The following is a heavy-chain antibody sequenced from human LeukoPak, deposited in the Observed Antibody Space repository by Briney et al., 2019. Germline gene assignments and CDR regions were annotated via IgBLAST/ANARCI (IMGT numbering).Heavy chain of an antibody. CDR2: ISSSSSYI. J-gene: IGHJ4*02. D-gene: IGHD2-2*02. CDR1: GFTLIHYW. CDR3: ARDQGAIHTAFDY. Sequence: GGSLSLSCEASGFTLIHYWMNWVRQTPGKGLEWVSSISSSSSYIYYADSVKGRFTISRDNAKNSLYLQMNSLRAEDTAVYYCARDQGAIHTAFDYWGQGTLVTVSS. V-gene: IGHV3-21*01.